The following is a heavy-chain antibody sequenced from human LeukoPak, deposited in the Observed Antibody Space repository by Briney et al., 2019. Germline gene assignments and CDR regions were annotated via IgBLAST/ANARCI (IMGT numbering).Heavy chain of an antibody. Sequence: GGSLRLSCAVSGITLSNYGMSWVRQAPGKGLEWVAGISDSGGRTNYADFVKGRFTISRDNPKNTLYLQMNSLRAEDTAVYFCAERGVVIRVILVGFHKEAYYFDSWGQGALVTVSS. D-gene: IGHD3-22*01. J-gene: IGHJ4*02. CDR1: GITLSNYG. CDR2: ISDSGGRT. CDR3: AERGVVIRVILVGFHKEAYYFDS. V-gene: IGHV3-23*01.